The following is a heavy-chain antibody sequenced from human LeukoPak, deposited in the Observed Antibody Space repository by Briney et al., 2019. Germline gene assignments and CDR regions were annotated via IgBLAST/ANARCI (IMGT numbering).Heavy chain of an antibody. CDR3: ARVEGWELRGWFDP. CDR1: GGTFSSYA. D-gene: IGHD1-26*01. J-gene: IGHJ5*02. Sequence: SVKVSCKASGGTFSSYAISWVRQAPGQGLEWMGGIIPIFGTANYAQKFQGRVTITADESTSTAYMELSSLRSEDTAVYYCARVEGWELRGWFDPWGQGTLVTVSS. CDR2: IIPIFGTA. V-gene: IGHV1-69*13.